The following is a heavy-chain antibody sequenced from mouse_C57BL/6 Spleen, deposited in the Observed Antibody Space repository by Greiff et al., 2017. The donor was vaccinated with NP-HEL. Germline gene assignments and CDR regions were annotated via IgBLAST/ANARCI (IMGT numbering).Heavy chain of an antibody. Sequence: VKLQESGPELVKPGASVKISCKASGYAFSSSWMNWVKQRPGKGLEWIGRIYPGDGDTNYNGKFKGKATLTADKSSSTAYMQLSSLTSEDSAVYFCAAPDDGYSYYYAMDYWGQGTSVTVSS. D-gene: IGHD2-3*01. CDR3: AAPDDGYSYYYAMDY. V-gene: IGHV1-82*01. CDR2: IYPGDGDT. CDR1: GYAFSSSW. J-gene: IGHJ4*01.